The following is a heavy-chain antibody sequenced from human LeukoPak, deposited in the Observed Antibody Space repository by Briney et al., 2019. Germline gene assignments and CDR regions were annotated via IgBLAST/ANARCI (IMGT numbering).Heavy chain of an antibody. CDR2: IASDGSST. CDR1: GFTFSSYW. CDR3: ARGRPHGNDY. D-gene: IGHD4-23*01. V-gene: IGHV3-74*01. Sequence: GGSLRLSCAASGFTFSSYWMNWVRQAPGKGLVGVSRIASDGSSTTYADSVKGRFSISRDNAKNTLYLQMNSLRVEDTAVYYCARGRPHGNDYWGQGTLVTVSS. J-gene: IGHJ4*02.